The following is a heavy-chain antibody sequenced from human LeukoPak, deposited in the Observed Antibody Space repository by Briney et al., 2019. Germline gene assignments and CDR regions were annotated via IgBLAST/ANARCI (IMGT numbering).Heavy chain of an antibody. Sequence: ASVKVSCKTSGYIFTSYNIYWVRQAPGQGLEWMGIINPSGGSTNYAQKFQGRVTMTRDTSTSTVYMELSSLRSEDTAVYYCARRAGAYSHPYDYWGQGTLVTVSS. CDR1: GYIFTSYN. CDR2: INPSGGST. J-gene: IGHJ4*02. D-gene: IGHD4/OR15-4a*01. V-gene: IGHV1-46*01. CDR3: ARRAGAYSHPYDY.